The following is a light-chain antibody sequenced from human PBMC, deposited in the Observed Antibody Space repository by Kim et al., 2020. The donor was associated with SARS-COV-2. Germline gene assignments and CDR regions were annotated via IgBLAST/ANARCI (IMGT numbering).Light chain of an antibody. CDR2: WAS. CDR1: QSVLYNSNNKNY. CDR3: QQYYNIPRT. Sequence: DIVMTQSPDSLAVSLGERATINCKSSQSVLYNSNNKNYLAWYQQKPGQPPKLLIYWASTRESGVPDRFSGSGSGTDFTLTISSLQAEDVAVYYCQQYYNIPRTFGQGTKVDIK. V-gene: IGKV4-1*01. J-gene: IGKJ1*01.